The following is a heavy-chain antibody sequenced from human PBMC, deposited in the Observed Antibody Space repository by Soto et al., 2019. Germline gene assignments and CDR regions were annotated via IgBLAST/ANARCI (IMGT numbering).Heavy chain of an antibody. CDR1: GFTFSNAW. CDR3: TTTNCRLEPPTNDF. CDR2: IKSDAYGGAI. J-gene: IGHJ4*02. D-gene: IGHD2-8*01. V-gene: IGHV3-15*01. Sequence: EVQLVESGGGLVKPGGSLRLSCAGSGFTFSNAWMSWVRRAPGKGLEWVGRIKSDAYGGAIDYAAPVKGRFTISRDDAKNTLFLQTNYLRAEDTAVYSCTTTNCRLEPPTNDFWGQGTPVIVSS.